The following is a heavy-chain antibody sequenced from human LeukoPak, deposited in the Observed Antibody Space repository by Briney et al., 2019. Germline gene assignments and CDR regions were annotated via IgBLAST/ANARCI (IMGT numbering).Heavy chain of an antibody. D-gene: IGHD2-8*01. CDR3: ATRYCTISACRASSYKSFDV. Sequence: PGGSLRLSCAASGFTFSSYWMRWVRQAPGKGLEWVANIKEGGGEGYYVDSVKGRFTVSRDNAKNSLYLQLTSLRAEDTAVYYCATRYCTISACRASSYKSFDVWGKGTTVTVSS. CDR2: IKEGGGEG. J-gene: IGHJ6*04. V-gene: IGHV3-7*01. CDR1: GFTFSSYW.